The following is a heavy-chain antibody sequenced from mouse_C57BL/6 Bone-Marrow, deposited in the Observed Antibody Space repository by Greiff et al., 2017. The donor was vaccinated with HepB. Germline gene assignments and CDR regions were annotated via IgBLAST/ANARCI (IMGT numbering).Heavy chain of an antibody. D-gene: IGHD4-1*01. Sequence: EVQLQESGGGLVKPGGSLKLSCAASGFTFSSYAMSWVRQTPEKRLEWVATISDGGSYTYYPDNVKGRFTISRDNAKNNLYLQMSHLKSEDTAMYYCAREGANWDGYFDVWGTGTTVTVSS. CDR2: ISDGGSYT. V-gene: IGHV5-4*01. J-gene: IGHJ1*03. CDR3: AREGANWDGYFDV. CDR1: GFTFSSYA.